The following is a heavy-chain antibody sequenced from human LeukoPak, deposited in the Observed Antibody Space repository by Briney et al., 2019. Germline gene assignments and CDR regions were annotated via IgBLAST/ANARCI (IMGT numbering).Heavy chain of an antibody. J-gene: IGHJ4*02. CDR1: GYTFTGYY. CDR2: INPNSGGT. D-gene: IGHD3-10*01. CDR3: ARSGMVNYYGSTWDY. V-gene: IGHV1-2*06. Sequence: ASVKVSCKASGYTFTGYYIHWVRQAPGQGLEWMGRINPNSGGTNYAQKFQGRVTMTRDTSISTAYMELSRLRSDDTAVYYCARSGMVNYYGSTWDYWGQGTLVTVSS.